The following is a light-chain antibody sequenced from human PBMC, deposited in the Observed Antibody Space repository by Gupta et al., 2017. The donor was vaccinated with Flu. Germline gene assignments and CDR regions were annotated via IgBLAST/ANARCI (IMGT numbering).Light chain of an antibody. Sequence: AVLTQPSSLSASPGASASLTCTLRSGINVGAYRIYWYQQKPGSPPQYLLRYKSDSDNQQASGVSSRFSGSKDASANAGILLISGLQSEDEADYFCMIWHSSAWVFGGGTKLTVL. CDR1: SGINVGAYR. CDR3: MIWHSSAWV. V-gene: IGLV5-45*02. CDR2: YKSDSDN. J-gene: IGLJ3*02.